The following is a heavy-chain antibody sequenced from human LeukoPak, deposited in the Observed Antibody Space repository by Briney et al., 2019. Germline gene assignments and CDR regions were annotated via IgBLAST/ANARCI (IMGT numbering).Heavy chain of an antibody. D-gene: IGHD2-2*01. V-gene: IGHV4-59*01. CDR3: ARDTRTVDGMDV. CDR2: IYHRGST. Sequence: SETLSLTSAVSGGSISSYYWNWMRQSPGKGLEWIGYIYHRGSTNYNPSLKSRVTMSVDTSKNQFSLKLSSVTAADTAVYYCARDTRTVDGMDVWGQGTTVTVSS. J-gene: IGHJ6*02. CDR1: GGSISSYY.